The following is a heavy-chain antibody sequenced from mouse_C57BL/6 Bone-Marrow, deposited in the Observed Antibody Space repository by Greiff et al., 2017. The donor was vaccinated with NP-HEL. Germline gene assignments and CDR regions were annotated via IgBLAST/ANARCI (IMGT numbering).Heavy chain of an antibody. Sequence: QVQLKQSGPELVKPGASVKISCKASGYTFTDYYINWVKQRPGQGLEWIGWIFPGSGSTYYNEKFKGKATLTVDKSSSTAYMLLSSLTSEDSAVYFCAREGVITTVVAEGYYAMDYWGQGTSVTVSS. CDR2: IFPGSGST. J-gene: IGHJ4*01. CDR1: GYTFTDYY. D-gene: IGHD1-1*01. CDR3: AREGVITTVVAEGYYAMDY. V-gene: IGHV1-75*01.